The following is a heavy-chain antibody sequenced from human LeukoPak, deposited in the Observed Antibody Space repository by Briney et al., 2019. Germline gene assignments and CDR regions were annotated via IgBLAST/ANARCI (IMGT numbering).Heavy chain of an antibody. CDR1: GGSFSGYY. Sequence: QASETLSLTCAVYGGSFSGYYWSWIRQPPGKGLEWIGEINHSGSTNYNPSLKSRVTISVDTSKNQFSLKLSSVTAADTAVYYCARGLRNTALTYFDYWGQGTLVTVSS. J-gene: IGHJ4*02. D-gene: IGHD5-18*01. CDR3: ARGLRNTALTYFDY. CDR2: INHSGST. V-gene: IGHV4-34*01.